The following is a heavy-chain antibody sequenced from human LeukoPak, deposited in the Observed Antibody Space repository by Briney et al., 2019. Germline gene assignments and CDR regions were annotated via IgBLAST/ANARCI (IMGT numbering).Heavy chain of an antibody. Sequence: LPGGSLRLSCAASGFTFRSYGMHWVRQAPGKGLEWLAVIWYDGSNIYYADSVKGRFAISRDNSKNTLYLLLNSLRAEDTAVYYCAREMGIVVVPAAVRWFDPWGQGTLVTVSS. CDR1: GFTFRSYG. CDR2: IWYDGSNI. D-gene: IGHD2-2*03. CDR3: AREMGIVVVPAAVRWFDP. J-gene: IGHJ5*02. V-gene: IGHV3-33*01.